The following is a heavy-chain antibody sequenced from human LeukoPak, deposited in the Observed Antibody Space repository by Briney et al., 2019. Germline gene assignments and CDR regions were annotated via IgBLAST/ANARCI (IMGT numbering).Heavy chain of an antibody. CDR3: ARGASEYSYGFSLSSRYMDV. D-gene: IGHD5-18*01. V-gene: IGHV4-39*07. CDR2: IHYSGST. J-gene: IGHJ6*03. CDR1: GGSISTSIYY. Sequence: SETLSLTCTVSGGSISTSIYYWGWIRQPPGKGLEWIGNIHYSGSTYHNPSLKSRVTISVNTSKNQFSLKVSSVTAADTAVYYCARGASEYSYGFSLSSRYMDVWGKGTTVTVSS.